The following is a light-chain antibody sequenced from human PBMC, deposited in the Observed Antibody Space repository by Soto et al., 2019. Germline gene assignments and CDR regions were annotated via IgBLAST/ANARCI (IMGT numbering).Light chain of an antibody. Sequence: EIVLTQSPGTLSLSPGERDTLSCRASQSVSSSFLAWYQQKPGQAARLLIYGASSRATGIPDRFSGSGSGTDFTLTISRLEPEDFALYYCQQYGSSPPWTFGQGTKVEIK. CDR3: QQYGSSPPWT. CDR2: GAS. CDR1: QSVSSSF. J-gene: IGKJ1*01. V-gene: IGKV3-20*01.